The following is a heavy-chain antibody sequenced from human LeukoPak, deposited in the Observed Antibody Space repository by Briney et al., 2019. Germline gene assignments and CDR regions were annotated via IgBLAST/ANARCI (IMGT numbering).Heavy chain of an antibody. CDR2: IYTSGST. D-gene: IGHD3-3*01. CDR3: ARETYYDFWSGYYQDY. V-gene: IGHV4-61*02. Sequence: PSETLSLTCTVSGGSISSGSYYWSWIRQPAGKGLEWIGRIYTSGSTNYNPSLKSRVTIPADTSKNQFSLKLSSVTAADTAVYYCARETYYDFWSGYYQDYWGQGTLVTVSS. J-gene: IGHJ4*02. CDR1: GGSISSGSYY.